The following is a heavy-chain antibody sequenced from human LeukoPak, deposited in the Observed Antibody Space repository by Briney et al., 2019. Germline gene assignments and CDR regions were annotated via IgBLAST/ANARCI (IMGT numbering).Heavy chain of an antibody. Sequence: GASVKVSCKASGYPFSNFAISWVRQARGQGLEWVGWMNPNSGNTGYAQKFQGRVTMTRNTSISTAYMELSSLRSEDTAVYYCATQNYYDSSAFDYWGQGTLVTVSS. CDR3: ATQNYYDSSAFDY. V-gene: IGHV1-8*02. CDR2: MNPNSGNT. D-gene: IGHD3-22*01. CDR1: GYPFSNFA. J-gene: IGHJ4*02.